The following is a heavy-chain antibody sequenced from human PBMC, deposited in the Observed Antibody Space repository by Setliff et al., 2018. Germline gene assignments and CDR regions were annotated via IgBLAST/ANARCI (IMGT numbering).Heavy chain of an antibody. CDR3: AGSTVTQVDY. D-gene: IGHD4-17*01. CDR2: IYYSGST. V-gene: IGHV4-28*01. CDR1: GYSISSSNW. J-gene: IGHJ4*02. Sequence: PSETLSLTCAVSGYSISSSNWWGWIRQPPGKGLAWIGYIYYSGSTYYNPSLKSRVTMSVDTSKNQFSLKLSSVTAADTAVYYCAGSTVTQVDYWGQGTLVTVSS.